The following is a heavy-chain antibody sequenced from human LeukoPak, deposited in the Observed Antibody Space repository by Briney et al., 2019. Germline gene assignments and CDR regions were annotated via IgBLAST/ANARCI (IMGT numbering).Heavy chain of an antibody. CDR1: GFTFSSYS. CDR2: IKQDGSEK. D-gene: IGHD4-17*01. J-gene: IGHJ4*02. Sequence: PGGSLRLSCAASGFTFSSYSMNWVRQAPGKGLEWVANIKQDGSEKYYVDSVKGRFTISRDNAKNSLYLQMNSLRAEDTAVYYCARDRCTYYGDYDIGFDYWGQGTLVTVSS. V-gene: IGHV3-7*01. CDR3: ARDRCTYYGDYDIGFDY.